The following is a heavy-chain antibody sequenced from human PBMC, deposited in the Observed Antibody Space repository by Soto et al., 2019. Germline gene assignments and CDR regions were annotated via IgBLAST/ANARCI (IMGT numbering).Heavy chain of an antibody. V-gene: IGHV3-23*01. CDR2: LFGNGGGI. CDR1: GFIFSTYA. Sequence: VQLLESGGGLVQPGGSLRLSCVGSGFIFSTYAMSWVRQAPGRGLEWVAGLFGNGGGIEYADLVKGRFTISRDNSKNTLYLQLNSLSAEDTSTHYCVKDRHPDGFWPFDHWGQGTLITVSS. CDR3: VKDRHPDGFWPFDH. D-gene: IGHD3-3*01. J-gene: IGHJ4*02.